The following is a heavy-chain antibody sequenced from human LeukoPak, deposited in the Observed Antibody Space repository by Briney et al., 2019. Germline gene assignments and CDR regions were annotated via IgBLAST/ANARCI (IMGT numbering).Heavy chain of an antibody. CDR1: EFTFSNYA. V-gene: IGHV3-30-3*01. CDR3: ARSGGLQKFDY. J-gene: IGHJ4*02. D-gene: IGHD4-11*01. Sequence: GGSLRLSCAASEFTFSNYALHWVRQAPGKGLQWVAVISYDGNTIHYADSVKGRFIISRDTSKSTLYLQMNSLRAEDTAVYYCARSGGLQKFDYWGQGTLVTVSS. CDR2: ISYDGNTI.